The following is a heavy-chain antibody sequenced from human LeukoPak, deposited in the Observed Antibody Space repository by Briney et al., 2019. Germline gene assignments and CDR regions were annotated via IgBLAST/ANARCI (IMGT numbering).Heavy chain of an antibody. CDR3: ATRQYSSGYSTFQH. Sequence: PGGSLRLSCAGSGFTFSDYWMTWVRQAPGKGLEWVANIKEDGSDKQYVDSVKGRFTISRDNAENSLHLQMNSLRAEDTAVYYCATRQYSSGYSTFQHWGQGTLVTVSS. D-gene: IGHD3-22*01. V-gene: IGHV3-7*03. CDR2: IKEDGSDK. CDR1: GFTFSDYW. J-gene: IGHJ1*01.